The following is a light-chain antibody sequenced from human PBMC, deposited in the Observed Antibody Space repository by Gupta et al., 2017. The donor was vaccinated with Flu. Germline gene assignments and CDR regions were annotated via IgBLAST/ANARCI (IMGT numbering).Light chain of an antibody. Sequence: SSVLPPPPAVSVAPGQTARLPCGGNNIGSKSVHWYQQKPGQAPVLVVYDDSDRPSGIPERFSGSNSGNTATLTISRVEAGDEADYYCQVWDSSSDHPVFGTGTKVTVL. CDR2: DDS. CDR1: NIGSKS. J-gene: IGLJ1*01. CDR3: QVWDSSSDHPV. V-gene: IGLV3-21*02.